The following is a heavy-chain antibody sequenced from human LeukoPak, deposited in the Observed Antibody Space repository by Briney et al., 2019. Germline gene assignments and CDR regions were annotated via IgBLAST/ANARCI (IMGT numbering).Heavy chain of an antibody. J-gene: IGHJ4*02. CDR1: GYTFTSYY. D-gene: IGHD3-22*01. CDR3: ARRINYYDSSGFYTLPLGY. V-gene: IGHV1-46*01. Sequence: GASVKVSCKASGYTFTSYYMHWVRQAPGQGLEWMGIINPSGGSTSYAQKFQGRVTMTRDTSTSTVYMELSSLRSEDTAVYYAARRINYYDSSGFYTLPLGYWGQGTLVTVSS. CDR2: INPSGGST.